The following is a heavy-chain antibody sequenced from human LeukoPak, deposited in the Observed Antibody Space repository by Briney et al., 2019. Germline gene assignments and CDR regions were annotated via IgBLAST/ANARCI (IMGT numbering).Heavy chain of an antibody. CDR2: INTNTGNP. CDR1: GYTFIRYA. CDR3: VRDVAHDNTDY. V-gene: IGHV7-4-1*02. Sequence: VASVKVSCKASGYTFIRYAMNWVRQAPGQGLEWMGWINTNTGNPTYTQGFTGRFVFSLDTSVSTAYLHINSLKAEDTAVYYCVRDVAHDNTDYWGQGTLVTVSS. J-gene: IGHJ4*02. D-gene: IGHD3-9*01.